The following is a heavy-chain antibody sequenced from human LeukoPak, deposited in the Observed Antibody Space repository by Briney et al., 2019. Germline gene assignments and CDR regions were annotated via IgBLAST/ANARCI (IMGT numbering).Heavy chain of an antibody. V-gene: IGHV4-34*01. D-gene: IGHD3-10*01. CDR3: ARGRYYYGPYWFDP. J-gene: IGHJ5*02. Sequence: KPSETLSLTCAVYGGSFSGYYWSWIRQPPGKGLEWIGEINHSGSTNYNPSLKSRVTISVDTSKNQFSLKLSSVTAADTAVYYCARGRYYYGPYWFDPWGQGTLVTVSS. CDR2: INHSGST. CDR1: GGSFSGYY.